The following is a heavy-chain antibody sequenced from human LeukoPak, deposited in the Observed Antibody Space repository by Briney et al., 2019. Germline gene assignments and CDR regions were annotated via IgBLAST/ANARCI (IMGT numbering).Heavy chain of an antibody. D-gene: IGHD3-9*01. J-gene: IGHJ5*02. V-gene: IGHV3-30*18. CDR3: AKRLRYFEFDP. Sequence: GGSLRLSCAASGFTFSSYGMHWVRQAPGKGLEWVAVISYDGSNKYYADSVKGRFTISRDNSKNTLYLQMNSLRAEDTAVYYCAKRLRYFEFDPWGQGTLVTVSS. CDR2: ISYDGSNK. CDR1: GFTFSSYG.